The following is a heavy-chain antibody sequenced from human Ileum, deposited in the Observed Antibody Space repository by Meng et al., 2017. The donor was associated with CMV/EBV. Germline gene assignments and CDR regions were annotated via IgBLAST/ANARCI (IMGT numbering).Heavy chain of an antibody. V-gene: IGHV4-59*01. CDR3: ARGSRASGGNFDY. Sequence: SETLSLTCSVSGASIKSDYWSWIRQAPGKGLEWIGNIYYTGTTNYDPSLKSRVIILIHTSNRQFSLQLGSVTAAGTAMYYCARGSRASGGNFDYWGRGNLVTVSS. J-gene: IGHJ4*01. D-gene: IGHD2-15*01. CDR1: GASIKSDY. CDR2: IYYTGTT.